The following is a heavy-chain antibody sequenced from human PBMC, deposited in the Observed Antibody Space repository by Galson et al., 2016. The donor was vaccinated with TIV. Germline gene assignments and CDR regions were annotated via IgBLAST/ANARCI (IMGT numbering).Heavy chain of an antibody. CDR2: TSVYNGDT. CDR1: GYTFTSFG. J-gene: IGHJ6*02. Sequence: SVKVSCKASGYTFTSFGLSWVRQAPGQGLEWMGWTSVYNGDTDYAVKFQGRVTLTTDRYTDTAYMDLRSLGSDDTAVYFCARPMYYYGSGAFQYYGMDVWGQGTTVTVSS. D-gene: IGHD3-10*01. CDR3: ARPMYYYGSGAFQYYGMDV. V-gene: IGHV1-18*01.